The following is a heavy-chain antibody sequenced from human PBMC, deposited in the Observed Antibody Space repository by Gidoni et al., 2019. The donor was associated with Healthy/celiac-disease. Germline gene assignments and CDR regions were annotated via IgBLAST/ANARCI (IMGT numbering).Heavy chain of an antibody. CDR1: GFAFSSYA. J-gene: IGHJ4*02. D-gene: IGHD6-6*01. CDR2: ISGSGGST. Sequence: EVQLLASGGGLVQPGGSLRLSCAASGFAFSSYAMSGVRQAPGKGLEWVSAISGSGGSTYYADSVKGRFTISRDNSKNTLYLQMNSLRAEDTAVYYCAKDLAARPVYYFDYWGQGTLVTVSS. V-gene: IGHV3-23*01. CDR3: AKDLAARPVYYFDY.